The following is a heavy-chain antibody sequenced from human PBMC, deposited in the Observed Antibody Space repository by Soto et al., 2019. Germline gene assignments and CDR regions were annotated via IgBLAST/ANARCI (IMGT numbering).Heavy chain of an antibody. CDR3: ARVPYYYGSGKARTYYYYGMDV. CDR1: GGTFSSYA. CDR2: IIPIFGTA. V-gene: IGHV1-69*13. D-gene: IGHD3-10*01. Sequence: EASVKVSCKASGGTFSSYAISWVRQAPGQGLEWMGGIIPIFGTANYAQKFQGRVTITADESTSTAYMELSSLRSEDTAVYYCARVPYYYGSGKARTYYYYGMDVWGQGTTVTVSS. J-gene: IGHJ6*02.